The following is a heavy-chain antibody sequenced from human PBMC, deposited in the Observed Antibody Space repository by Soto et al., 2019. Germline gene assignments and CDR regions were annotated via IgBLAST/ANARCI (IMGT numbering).Heavy chain of an antibody. V-gene: IGHV3-33*01. CDR1: GFTFRNFG. J-gene: IGHJ4*02. CDR3: ARGLRSVLDY. CDR2: ISNDENIK. Sequence: QVQLVESGGGVVQPGGSLRLSCVASGFTFRNFGMHWVRQAPGKGLEWVAVISNDENIKQYADSVRGRFAIARDNSKKTLYLQVTSLRAEDTAIYFCARGLRSVLDYWGQGALVTVSS. D-gene: IGHD6-6*01.